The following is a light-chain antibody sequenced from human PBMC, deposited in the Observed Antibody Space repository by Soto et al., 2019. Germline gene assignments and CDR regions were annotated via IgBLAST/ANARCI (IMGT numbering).Light chain of an antibody. CDR1: SSNIGSNY. Sequence: QSVLTQPPSASGTPGQRVTISCSGSSSNIGSNYVYWYRQLPGTAPNVLIYRNDERPSGVPARFSGSKSGSSASLAISGLRSEDEADYYCSAWDDSLSGPVFGRGTKLTVL. V-gene: IGLV1-47*01. CDR3: SAWDDSLSGPV. J-gene: IGLJ3*02. CDR2: RND.